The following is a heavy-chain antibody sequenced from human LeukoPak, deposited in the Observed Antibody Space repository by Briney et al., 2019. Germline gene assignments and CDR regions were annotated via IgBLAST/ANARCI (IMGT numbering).Heavy chain of an antibody. CDR2: ITNDGSST. J-gene: IGHJ4*02. CDR3: AKATGIAVTGTFDY. D-gene: IGHD6-19*01. V-gene: IGHV3-74*01. Sequence: GGSLRLSCAASGLTFSSHWMHWVRQAPGKGLVWVSRITNDGSSTTYADSVKGRFTTSRDNAKNMLYLQVNSLRAEDTALYYCAKATGIAVTGTFDYWGQGTLVTVSS. CDR1: GLTFSSHW.